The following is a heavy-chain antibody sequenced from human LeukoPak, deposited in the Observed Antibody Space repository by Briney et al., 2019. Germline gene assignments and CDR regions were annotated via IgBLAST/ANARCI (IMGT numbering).Heavy chain of an antibody. V-gene: IGHV4-59*01. CDR1: GGSISSYY. CDR3: AREGRLHRIDY. D-gene: IGHD4-11*01. CDR2: IYYSGST. Sequence: SETLSLTCTVSGGSISSYYWSWIQQPPGKGLEWIGYIYYSGSTNYNPSLKSRVTISVDTSKNQFSLKLSSVTAADTAVCYCAREGRLHRIDYWGQGTLVTVSS. J-gene: IGHJ4*02.